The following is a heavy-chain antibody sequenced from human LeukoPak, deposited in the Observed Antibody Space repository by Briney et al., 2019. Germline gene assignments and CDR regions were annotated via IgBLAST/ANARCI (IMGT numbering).Heavy chain of an antibody. V-gene: IGHV4-34*01. Sequence: KPSETLSLTCAVYGGSFSGYYWSWIRQPPGKGLEWIGEINHSGNTNYNPSLKSRVTISVDTSKNQFSLKLSCVTAADTAVYYCARGVGYCSSTSCSLNWFDPWGQGALVTVSS. D-gene: IGHD2-2*03. J-gene: IGHJ5*02. CDR1: GGSFSGYY. CDR3: ARGVGYCSSTSCSLNWFDP. CDR2: INHSGNT.